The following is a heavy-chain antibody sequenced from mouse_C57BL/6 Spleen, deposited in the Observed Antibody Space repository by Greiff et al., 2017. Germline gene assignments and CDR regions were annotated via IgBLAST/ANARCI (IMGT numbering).Heavy chain of an antibody. CDR1: GCTFTSYW. CDR3: ARETYYGSSYWYFDV. Sequence: QVQLQQPGAELVKPGASVKLSCKASGCTFTSYWMHWVKQRPGQGLEWIGMIHPNSGSTNYNEKFKSKATLTVDKSSSTAYMQLSSLTSEDSAVYYCARETYYGSSYWYFDVWGTGTTVTVSS. D-gene: IGHD1-1*01. CDR2: IHPNSGST. V-gene: IGHV1-64*01. J-gene: IGHJ1*03.